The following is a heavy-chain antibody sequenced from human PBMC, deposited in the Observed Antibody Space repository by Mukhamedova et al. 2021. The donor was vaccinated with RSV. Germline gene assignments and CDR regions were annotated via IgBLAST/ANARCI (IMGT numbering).Heavy chain of an antibody. Sequence: EYMGVIYPGNSNTRYSPSFQGQVTISADGSISTAYLQWSSLRASDSAIYYCARSGFCSTTACSNFVPVDGMDVWGQGTTVTVSS. D-gene: IGHD2-2*01. CDR3: ARSGFCSTTACSNFVPVDGMDV. CDR2: IYPGNSNT. J-gene: IGHJ6*02. V-gene: IGHV5-51*01.